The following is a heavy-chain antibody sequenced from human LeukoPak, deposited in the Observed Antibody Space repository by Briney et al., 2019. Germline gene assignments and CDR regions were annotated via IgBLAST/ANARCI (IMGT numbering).Heavy chain of an antibody. CDR2: IWYDGSNK. J-gene: IGHJ6*04. CDR3: ARDSPGGYFDWFPPLGYYYYGMDV. Sequence: GRSLRLSCAASGFTFSSYGMHWVRQAPGKGLEWVAVIWYDGSNKYYADSVKGRFTISRDNSKNTLYLQMNSLRAEDTAVYYCARDSPGGYFDWFPPLGYYYYGMDVWGKGTTVTVSS. V-gene: IGHV3-33*01. D-gene: IGHD3-9*01. CDR1: GFTFSSYG.